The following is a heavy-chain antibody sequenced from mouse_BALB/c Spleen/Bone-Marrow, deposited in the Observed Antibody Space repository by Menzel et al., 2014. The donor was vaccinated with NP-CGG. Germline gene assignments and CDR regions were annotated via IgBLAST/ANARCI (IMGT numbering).Heavy chain of an antibody. D-gene: IGHD1-2*01. CDR3: ARGNGYHFDY. CDR1: GDSITGSY. CDR2: ISYSGNA. Sequence: EVNVVDSGPSLVKPSQTLSLTCSVTGDSITGSYWNWIRKFPGNKLEYMGYISYSGNAYYNPSLKSRISLTRDTSKNQYYLQLNSVTTEDTATYFCARGNGYHFDYWGQGTTLTVSS. V-gene: IGHV3-8*02. J-gene: IGHJ2*01.